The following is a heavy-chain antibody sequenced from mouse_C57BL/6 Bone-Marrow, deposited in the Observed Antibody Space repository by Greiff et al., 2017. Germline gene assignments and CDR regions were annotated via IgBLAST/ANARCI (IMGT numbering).Heavy chain of an antibody. CDR2: IDPSDSYT. J-gene: IGHJ2*01. Sequence: VQLQQPGAELVMPGASVKLSCKASGYTFTSYWMHWVKQRPGQGLEWIGEIDPSDSYTNYNQKFKGKSTLTVDKSSSTAYMPLSRLTSDDSAVYYCAREGYYGSSLYYFDYWGQGTTLTVSS. CDR3: AREGYYGSSLYYFDY. V-gene: IGHV1-69*01. CDR1: GYTFTSYW. D-gene: IGHD1-1*01.